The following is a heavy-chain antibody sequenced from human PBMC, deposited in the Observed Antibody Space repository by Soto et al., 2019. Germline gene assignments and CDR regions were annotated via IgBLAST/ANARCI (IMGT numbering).Heavy chain of an antibody. J-gene: IGHJ6*02. CDR1: RYTFTDYY. CDR3: AADRYGMDV. V-gene: IGHV1-2*02. Sequence: ASVKVSCKASRYTFTDYYMHWVRQSPGQGLEWMGWINPNSGNTNYAQKFQERVTITRDMSTSTAYMELSSLRSEDTAVYYCAADRYGMDVWGQGTTVTVSS. CDR2: INPNSGNT.